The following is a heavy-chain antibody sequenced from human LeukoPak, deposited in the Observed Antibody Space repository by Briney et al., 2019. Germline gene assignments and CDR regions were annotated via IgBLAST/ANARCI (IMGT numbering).Heavy chain of an antibody. J-gene: IGHJ5*02. CDR2: IYYSGST. CDR3: ARGRRYNWFDP. Sequence: PSETLSLTCTVSGGSISSYYWSWIRQPPGKGLEWIGYIYYSGSTNYNPSLKSRVTISVDTSKNQFSLKLSSVTAADTAVYYCARGRRYNWFDPWGQGTLVTVSS. V-gene: IGHV4-59*01. CDR1: GGSISSYY.